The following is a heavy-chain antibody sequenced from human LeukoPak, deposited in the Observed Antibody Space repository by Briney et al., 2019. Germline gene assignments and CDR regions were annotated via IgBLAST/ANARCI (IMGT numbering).Heavy chain of an antibody. V-gene: IGHV3-30*02. CDR3: ARESMYSGTSPFDY. J-gene: IGHJ4*02. CDR1: GFTFRSYG. D-gene: IGHD1-26*01. CDR2: IRYDGNNK. Sequence: GGSLRLSCAASGFTFRSYGMHWVRQAPGKGLEWVAFIRYDGNNKYYADSVKGRFTIFRDNSRNTLYLQMNSLRTEDTAVYYCARESMYSGTSPFDYWGQGTLVTVSS.